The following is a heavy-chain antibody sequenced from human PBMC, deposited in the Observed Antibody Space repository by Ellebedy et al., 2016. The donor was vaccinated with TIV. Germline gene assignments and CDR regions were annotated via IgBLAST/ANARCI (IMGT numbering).Heavy chain of an antibody. Sequence: PGGSLRLSCKGSGYSFSSYWIGWVRQMPGKGLEWMGIIYPGDSDTRYSPSFQGQVTISVDKSINTAYLPWSSLKASDTAMYYCARQQWELLPFDYWGQGTLVTVSS. CDR1: GYSFSSYW. CDR3: ARQQWELLPFDY. CDR2: IYPGDSDT. V-gene: IGHV5-51*01. D-gene: IGHD1-26*01. J-gene: IGHJ4*02.